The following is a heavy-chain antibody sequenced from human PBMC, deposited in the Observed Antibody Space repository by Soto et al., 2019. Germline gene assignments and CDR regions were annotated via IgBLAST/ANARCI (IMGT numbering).Heavy chain of an antibody. CDR2: ISGGGGSA. CDR1: GFTFGSYA. V-gene: IGHV3-23*01. J-gene: IGHJ4*02. CDR3: ARCGCSGGSCYPLDY. Sequence: EVQLLESGGGLVQPGGSLRLSCAASGFTFGSYAMAWVRQAPGKGLEWVSTISGGGGSAYYADSVKGRFTISRDNSKNTLSVQMKSLRAEDTAVYYCARCGCSGGSCYPLDYWGQGTLVTVSS. D-gene: IGHD2-15*01.